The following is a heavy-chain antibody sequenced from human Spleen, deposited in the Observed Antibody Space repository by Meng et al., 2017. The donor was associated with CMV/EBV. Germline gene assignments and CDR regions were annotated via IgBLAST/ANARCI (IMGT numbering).Heavy chain of an antibody. CDR1: GFTFDGYD. D-gene: IGHD6-13*01. CDR3: TKDRGGNIWFNFDY. CDR2: INWNGDST. Sequence: GESLKISCAASGFTFDGYDMSWVRQAPGKGLEWVSVINWNGDSTGYADSVKGRFTISRDNAKNSLYLQMNSLRPEDSALYYCTKDRGGNIWFNFDYWGRGTLVTVSS. J-gene: IGHJ4*02. V-gene: IGHV3-20*04.